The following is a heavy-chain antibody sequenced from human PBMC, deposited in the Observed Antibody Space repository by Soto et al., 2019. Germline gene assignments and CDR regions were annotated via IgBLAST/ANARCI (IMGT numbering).Heavy chain of an antibody. Sequence: SLRLSCAASGFTFNIYALHWVRQAPGKGLEGVAVISFDGSKKYCSDSVQGRFTIARDNLKNTLYLQMNNLRVEDAALYFCAREDDYGYRYINYGLDVWGQGTTGTVSS. CDR2: ISFDGSKK. V-gene: IGHV3-30-3*01. CDR1: GFTFNIYA. D-gene: IGHD4-17*01. J-gene: IGHJ6*02. CDR3: AREDDYGYRYINYGLDV.